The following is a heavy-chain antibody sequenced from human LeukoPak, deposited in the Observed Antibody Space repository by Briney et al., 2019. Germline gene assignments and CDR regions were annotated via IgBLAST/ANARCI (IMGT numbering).Heavy chain of an antibody. V-gene: IGHV3-21*01. J-gene: IGHJ5*02. CDR2: ISSSSSHI. D-gene: IGHD1-7*01. CDR3: ARDYIPSAALYGITGTLVQDWFDP. CDR1: GFTLSSYS. Sequence: KTGGSLRLSCAVSGFTLSSYSMNWVRQAPGKGLEWVSSISSSSSHIYYADSVKGRFTISRDNAKNSLYLQMNSLRAEGTAVYYCARDYIPSAALYGITGTLVQDWFDPWGQGTLVTVSS.